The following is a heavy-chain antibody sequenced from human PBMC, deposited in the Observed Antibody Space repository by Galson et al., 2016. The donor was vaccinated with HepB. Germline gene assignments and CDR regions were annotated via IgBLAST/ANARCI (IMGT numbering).Heavy chain of an antibody. CDR3: AKDITDLVVVIAAQH. CDR1: GFTFSAYV. V-gene: IGHV3-30*18. D-gene: IGHD2-15*01. Sequence: SLRLSCAASGFTFSAYVMHWVRQAPGKGLDWVAVTSYDGSNKYYADSVKGRFTISRDNSKNTLYLQMNSLRAEDSAVYYCAKDITDLVVVIAAQHWGQGTLVTVSS. CDR2: TSYDGSNK. J-gene: IGHJ1*01.